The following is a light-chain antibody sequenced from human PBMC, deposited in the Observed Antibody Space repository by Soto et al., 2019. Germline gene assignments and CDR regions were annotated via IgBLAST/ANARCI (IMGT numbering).Light chain of an antibody. CDR3: SSYTSSSTQV. J-gene: IGLJ1*01. CDR1: SSDVGGYNY. Sequence: QSALTQPASVSGSPGQSITISCTGTSSDVGGYNYVSWYQQHPGKAPKLMIYDVSNRPSGVYNRFSGSKSGNTASLTIYGLQAEDEADYYCSSYTSSSTQVFGPGTKVTVL. V-gene: IGLV2-14*01. CDR2: DVS.